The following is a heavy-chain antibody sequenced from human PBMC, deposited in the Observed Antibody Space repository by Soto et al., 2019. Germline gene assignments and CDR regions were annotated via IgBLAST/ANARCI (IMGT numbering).Heavy chain of an antibody. CDR1: GGSISSSNW. CDR2: IYHSGST. J-gene: IGHJ5*02. CDR3: ARDRGGGQLVRGWFDP. D-gene: IGHD6-13*01. Sequence: SETLGVTCAISGGSISSSNWWSWFRQPPVKGLEWIAEIYHSGSTNYNPSLKSRVTISVDKSKNQFSLKLSSVTAADTAVYYCARDRGGGQLVRGWFDPWGHGTMVTVSS. V-gene: IGHV4-4*02.